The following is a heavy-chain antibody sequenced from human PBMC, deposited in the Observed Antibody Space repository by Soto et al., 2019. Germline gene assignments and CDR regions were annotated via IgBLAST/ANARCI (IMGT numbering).Heavy chain of an antibody. CDR1: GGSFSGSY. CDR3: ARALGGVTYLKL. CDR2: FNHNGHI. D-gene: IGHD3-10*01. V-gene: IGHV4-34*01. Sequence: QVQLQQWGAGLLKPSETLSLTCAVSGGSFSGSYWTWVRQAPGKGLEWIGEFNHNGHINYNPSLVSRVAISMDTSQKQFSLRVTSVTAGDTAVYYCARALGGVTYLKLWGQGTLVTVSS. J-gene: IGHJ4*02.